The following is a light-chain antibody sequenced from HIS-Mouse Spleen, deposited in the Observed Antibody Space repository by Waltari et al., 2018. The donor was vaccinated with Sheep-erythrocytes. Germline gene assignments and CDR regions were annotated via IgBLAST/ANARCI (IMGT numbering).Light chain of an antibody. J-gene: IGLJ2*01. CDR3: QAWDSSIVV. CDR2: QDT. CDR1: KLGDKY. V-gene: IGLV3-1*01. Sequence: SSELTQPPSVSVSPGQTASITCSGDKLGDKYACWYQQQPGQSPVLVIYQDTKRPSGIPERFSGSNSGNTAMLTISGTQAMDEADYYCQAWDSSIVVFGGGTKLTVL.